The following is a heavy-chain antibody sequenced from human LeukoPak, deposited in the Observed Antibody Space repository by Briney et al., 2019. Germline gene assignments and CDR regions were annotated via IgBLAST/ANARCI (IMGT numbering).Heavy chain of an antibody. Sequence: SETLSLTCAVYGGSFSGYYWSWIRQPPGKGLEWIGEINHSGSTNYNPSLKSRVTISVDTSKNQFSLKLSSVTAADTAVYYCASTPYVRGSYRTFDYWGQGTLVTVSS. D-gene: IGHD3-16*02. CDR2: INHSGST. CDR3: ASTPYVRGSYRTFDY. CDR1: GGSFSGYY. V-gene: IGHV4-34*01. J-gene: IGHJ4*02.